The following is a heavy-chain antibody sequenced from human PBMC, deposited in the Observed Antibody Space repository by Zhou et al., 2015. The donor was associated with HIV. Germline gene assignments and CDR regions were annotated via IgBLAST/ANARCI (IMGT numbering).Heavy chain of an antibody. CDR1: GGTFSSYA. CDR2: IIPIFGTA. J-gene: IGHJ1*01. V-gene: IGHV1-69*01. CDR3: ARGGGNRIAVAGTVPYFQH. D-gene: IGHD6-19*01. Sequence: QVQLVQSGAEVKKPGSSVKVSCKASGGTFSSYAISWVRQAPGQGLEWMGGIIPIFGTANYAQKFQGRVTITADESTSTAYMELSSLRSEDTAVYYCARGGGNRIAVAGTVPYFQHWGQGTLVTVSS.